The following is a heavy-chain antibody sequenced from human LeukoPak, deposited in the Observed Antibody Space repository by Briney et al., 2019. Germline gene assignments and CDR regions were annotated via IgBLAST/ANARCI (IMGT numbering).Heavy chain of an antibody. Sequence: GGSLRLSCAASGFTFSSYWTSWVRQAPGKGLEWVANIKQDGSEKYYVDSVKGRFTISRDNAKNSLYLQMNSLRAEDTAVYYCARRIAVAGHFDYWGQGTLVTVSS. V-gene: IGHV3-7*01. CDR2: IKQDGSEK. CDR1: GFTFSSYW. J-gene: IGHJ4*02. CDR3: ARRIAVAGHFDY. D-gene: IGHD6-19*01.